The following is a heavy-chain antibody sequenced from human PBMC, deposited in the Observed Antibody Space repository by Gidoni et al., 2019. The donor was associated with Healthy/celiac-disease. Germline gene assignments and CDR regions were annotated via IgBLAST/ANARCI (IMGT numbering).Heavy chain of an antibody. Sequence: DSVKGRFTISRDNSKNTLYLQMSSLRAEDTAVYYCVKPLRDFDWLSQPPDYWGQGTLVTVSS. CDR3: VKPLRDFDWLSQPPDY. D-gene: IGHD3-9*01. V-gene: IGHV3-64D*06. J-gene: IGHJ4*02.